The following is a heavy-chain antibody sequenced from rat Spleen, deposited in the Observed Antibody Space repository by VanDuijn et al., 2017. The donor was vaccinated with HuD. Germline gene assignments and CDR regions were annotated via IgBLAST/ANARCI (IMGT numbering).Heavy chain of an antibody. J-gene: IGHJ2*01. Sequence: EVQLVESGGGLVQPGRSMKLSCAASGFTFSIYDMAWVRQAPTKGLEWDASMRDDGSSTYYRDSVKGRFTISRDNAKSTLYLQMDSLRSEDTATYYCTTGDSWGQGVMVTVSS. CDR2: MRDDGSST. CDR3: TTGDS. CDR1: GFTFSIYD. V-gene: IGHV5-20*01.